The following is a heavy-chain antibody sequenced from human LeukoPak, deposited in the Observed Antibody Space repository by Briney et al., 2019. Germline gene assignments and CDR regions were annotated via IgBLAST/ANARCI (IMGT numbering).Heavy chain of an antibody. D-gene: IGHD6-19*01. CDR3: ARPVFDEWLSAFDI. J-gene: IGHJ3*02. CDR1: GFTFSSYA. V-gene: IGHV3-30*04. CDR2: ISYDGSNK. Sequence: GGSLRLSCAASGFTFSSYAMHWVRQAPGKGLEWVAVISYDGSNKYYADSVKGRFTISRDNSKNTLYLQVNSLRAEDTAVYYCARPVFDEWLSAFDIWGQGTMVTVSS.